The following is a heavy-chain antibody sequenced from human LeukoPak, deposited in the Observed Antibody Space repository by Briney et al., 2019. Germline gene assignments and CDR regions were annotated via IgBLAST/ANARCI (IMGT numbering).Heavy chain of an antibody. CDR2: IYYSGST. J-gene: IGHJ4*02. V-gene: IGHV4-31*03. CDR3: ARGRGYCSSTSCRGPYYFDY. Sequence: PSQTLSLTCTVSGGSISSGGYYWSWIRQHPGKGLEWIGYIYYSGSTYYNPSLKSRVTISVDTSKNQFSLKLSSVTAADTAVYYCARGRGYCSSTSCRGPYYFDYWGQGTLVTVSS. CDR1: GGSISSGGYY. D-gene: IGHD2-2*01.